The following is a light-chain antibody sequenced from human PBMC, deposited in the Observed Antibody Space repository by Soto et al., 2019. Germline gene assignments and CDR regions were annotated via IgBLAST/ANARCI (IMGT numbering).Light chain of an antibody. J-gene: IGLJ1*01. Sequence: QSVLTQPASVSGSPGQSITISCTGTSSDVGGYNYVSWYQQHPGKAPKLIIYEVSNRPSGVSNRFSGSKSGTTASLTISGLAAEDADDYYRNSYTSQSTGVFGTGTKLTVL. CDR3: NSYTSQSTGV. V-gene: IGLV2-14*01. CDR1: SSDVGGYNY. CDR2: EVS.